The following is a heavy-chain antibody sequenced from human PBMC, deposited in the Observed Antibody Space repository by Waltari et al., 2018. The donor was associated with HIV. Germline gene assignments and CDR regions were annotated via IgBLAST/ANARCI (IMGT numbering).Heavy chain of an antibody. CDR3: ARDSRDNSWSLNFFDP. CDR1: GFTFHSYS. V-gene: IGHV3-21*01. J-gene: IGHJ5*02. CDR2: ISSSGTFT. Sequence: EVQLVESGGGPVKPGGSLRLSCRASGFTFHSYSLNWVRQAPGQGVEWISSISSSGTFTHYAESVKGRFTISRDNANKSVYLQMNSLRAEDTAVYYCARDSRDNSWSLNFFDPWGQGTLVTVSS. D-gene: IGHD6-13*01.